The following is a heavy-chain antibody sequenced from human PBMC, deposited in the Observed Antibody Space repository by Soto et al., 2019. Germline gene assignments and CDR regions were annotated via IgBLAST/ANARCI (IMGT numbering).Heavy chain of an antibody. CDR3: ARVGGDDFGDSGGFDY. CDR1: GGSIRDYF. D-gene: IGHD4-17*01. V-gene: IGHV4-59*01. J-gene: IGHJ4*02. Sequence: QVQLQESGPGLVKPSETLSLTCTVSGGSIRDYFWTWIRQPPGKGLEWIGYIYYSGRTNYNPSLNSGVSISVDTSKNLFSLQLRSVTAADTAVYYCARVGGDDFGDSGGFDYWGQGTLVTVSS. CDR2: IYYSGRT.